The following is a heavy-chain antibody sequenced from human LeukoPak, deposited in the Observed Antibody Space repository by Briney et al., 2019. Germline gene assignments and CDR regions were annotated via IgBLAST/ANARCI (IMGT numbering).Heavy chain of an antibody. CDR2: IYHSGST. J-gene: IGHJ4*02. Sequence: SETLSLTCTDSGGSISTYYWSWIRQPPGKGLEWIGYIYHSGSTNYNPSLKSRVTISVDTSQNQFYLKLSSVTAADTAVYYCARDGYSGSDALWGQGTLVTVSS. V-gene: IGHV4-59*01. CDR1: GGSISTYY. CDR3: ARDGYSGSDAL. D-gene: IGHD5-12*01.